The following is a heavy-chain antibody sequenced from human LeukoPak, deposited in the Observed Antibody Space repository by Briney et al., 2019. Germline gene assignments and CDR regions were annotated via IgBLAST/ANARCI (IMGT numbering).Heavy chain of an antibody. D-gene: IGHD3-22*01. Sequence: GESLRLSCAASGFTFSSYAMHWVRQAPGKGLEYVSAIRNNGGSTYYANSVKGRFTISRDNPKNTLYLQMGSLRAEDMAVYYCAREVYYDSSGYYYDYWGQGTLVTASS. CDR2: IRNNGGST. CDR1: GFTFSSYA. V-gene: IGHV3-64*01. CDR3: AREVYYDSSGYYYDY. J-gene: IGHJ4*02.